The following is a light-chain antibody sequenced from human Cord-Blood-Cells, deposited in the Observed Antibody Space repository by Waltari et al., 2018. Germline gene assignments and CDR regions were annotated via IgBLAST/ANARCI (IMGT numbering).Light chain of an antibody. V-gene: IGKV3-11*01. CDR2: DAS. CDR1: QSVSSY. J-gene: IGKJ3*01. Sequence: ELVLTQSPAPLSLSPGARATLSCRASQSVSSYLAWYQQKPGQAPRLLIYDASNRATGIPARFSGSGSGTDFTLTISRLEAEDFAVYYCQQRSNWPPLTFGPGTKVDIK. CDR3: QQRSNWPPLT.